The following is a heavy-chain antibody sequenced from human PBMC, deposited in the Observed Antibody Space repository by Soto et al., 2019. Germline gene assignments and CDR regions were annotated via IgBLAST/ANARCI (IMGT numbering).Heavy chain of an antibody. CDR3: ARDNTDFWSAYYYGMDV. V-gene: IGHV4-4*07. J-gene: IGHJ6*02. CDR1: GGSISSYY. Sequence: QVQLQESGPGLVKPSETLSLTCIVSGGSISSYYWSWIRQPAGKGLEWIGRIYTSGNMSYNPSLKSRVTMSLDTSKRQLSLKLTSVTAADTAVYYCARDNTDFWSAYYYGMDVWGQGTTVTVSS. CDR2: IYTSGNM. D-gene: IGHD3-3*01.